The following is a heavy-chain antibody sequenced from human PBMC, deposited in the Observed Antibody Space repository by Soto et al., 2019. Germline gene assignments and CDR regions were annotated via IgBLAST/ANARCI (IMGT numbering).Heavy chain of an antibody. J-gene: IGHJ5*01. Sequence: QVQLVESGGGVVQPGRSLRLSCAASGFTFSSYAMHWVRQAPGKGLEWVAVISYDGSNKYHADSVKGRFTLSRDNSKNMLYLQMNRLGTEDTAVYYCAREGTRAAARDNWFDSWGQGTLVTVSS. D-gene: IGHD6-13*01. V-gene: IGHV3-30-3*01. CDR3: AREGTRAAARDNWFDS. CDR2: ISYDGSNK. CDR1: GFTFSSYA.